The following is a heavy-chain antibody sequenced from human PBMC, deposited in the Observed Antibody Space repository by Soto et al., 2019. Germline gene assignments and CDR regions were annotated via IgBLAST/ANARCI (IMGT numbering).Heavy chain of an antibody. CDR1: GGSISSGGVYF. J-gene: IGHJ5*02. V-gene: IGHV4-31*03. CDR3: ARDSYGSNWFDP. Sequence: QVQLQESGPGLVKPSQTLSLTCTVSGGSISSGGVYFWSWIRQHPGKGLEWIGYINHYGPTYYTPSLRSRVTISVDTSKNQFSLKLDSVTAADTALYYCARDSYGSNWFDPWGQGALVTVSS. D-gene: IGHD4-17*01. CDR2: INHYGPT.